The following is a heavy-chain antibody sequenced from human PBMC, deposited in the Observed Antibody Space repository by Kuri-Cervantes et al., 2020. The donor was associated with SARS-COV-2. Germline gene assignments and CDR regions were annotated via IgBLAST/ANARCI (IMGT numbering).Heavy chain of an antibody. D-gene: IGHD5-12*01. J-gene: IGHJ6*02. CDR2: IYYSGST. CDR1: GGSISSYY. CDR3: ARDRCLACDYYYGMDV. Sequence: SETLSLTCTVSGGSISSYYWSWIRQPPGKGLEWIGYIYYSGSTNYNPSLKSRVTISVDTSKNQFSLKLSSVTAADTAVYYCARDRCLACDYYYGMDVWGQGTTVTVSS. V-gene: IGHV4-59*01.